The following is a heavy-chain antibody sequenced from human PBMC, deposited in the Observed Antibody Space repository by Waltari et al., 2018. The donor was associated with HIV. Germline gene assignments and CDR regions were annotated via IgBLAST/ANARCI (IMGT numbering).Heavy chain of an antibody. D-gene: IGHD3-3*01. CDR1: GYTFTSYG. CDR3: ARDPPITIFGVVTSGWFDP. V-gene: IGHV1-18*01. CDR2: ISAYNGNT. Sequence: QVQLVQSGAEVKKPGASVKVSCKASGYTFTSYGISWVRQAPGQGLEWMGWISAYNGNTNYAQKLQGRVTMTTDTSTSTAYMELRSLRSDDTAVYYCARDPPITIFGVVTSGWFDPWGQGTLVTVSS. J-gene: IGHJ5*02.